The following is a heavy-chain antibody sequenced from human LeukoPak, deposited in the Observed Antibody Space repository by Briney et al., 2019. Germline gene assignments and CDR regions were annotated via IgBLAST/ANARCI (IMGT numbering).Heavy chain of an antibody. Sequence: GGSLRLSCAASGFSFSNYWMHWVRQAPGKGLVWVTRMNSDGSATYYADSVQGRFTISRDNAKDTLYLQMNSLRAEDTAMYFCAKGPNYFDSWGQGTLVTVSS. V-gene: IGHV3-74*01. J-gene: IGHJ4*02. CDR3: AKGPNYFDS. CDR2: MNSDGSAT. CDR1: GFSFSNYW.